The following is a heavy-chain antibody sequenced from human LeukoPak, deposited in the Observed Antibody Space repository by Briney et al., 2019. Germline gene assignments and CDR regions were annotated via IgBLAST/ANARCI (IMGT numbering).Heavy chain of an antibody. CDR1: GGSISSSGYS. CDR2: MYNSGYT. CDR3: ARLAAGTVDY. V-gene: IGHV4-39*01. J-gene: IGHJ4*02. D-gene: IGHD1-1*01. Sequence: SETLSLTCTVSGGSISSSGYSWGWIRQPPGKGLEWIGTMYNSGYTYYNPSLKSRLTISVDTSRNQFSLKLSSVAAADTAVYYCARLAAGTVDYWGPGTLVTVSS.